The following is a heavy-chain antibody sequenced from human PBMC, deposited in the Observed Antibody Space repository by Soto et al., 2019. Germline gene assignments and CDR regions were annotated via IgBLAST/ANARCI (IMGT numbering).Heavy chain of an antibody. Sequence: PGGSLRLSCAASGFTFSSYWMSWVRQAPGKGLEWVANIKQDGSEKYYVDSVKGRFTISRDNAKNSLYLQMNSLRAEDTAVYYCARALPRIAAAGTRSLPHCGQRTLVT. D-gene: IGHD6-13*01. CDR3: ARALPRIAAAGTRSLPH. V-gene: IGHV3-7*04. CDR2: IKQDGSEK. CDR1: GFTFSSYW. J-gene: IGHJ1*01.